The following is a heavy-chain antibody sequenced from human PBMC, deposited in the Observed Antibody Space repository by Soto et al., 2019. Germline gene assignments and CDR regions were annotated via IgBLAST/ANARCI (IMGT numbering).Heavy chain of an antibody. Sequence: ASVKVSCKAYGYTFPCLGISWVRPAPGPGLEWMRWIRAYNGNTNYAQKLQGRVTLTTDTSTRTAYKEVRRLRSDDTAASYCATSTRVTCLADIDDWGQGSRVTGSS. CDR1: GYTFPCLG. J-gene: IGHJ4*02. D-gene: IGHD4-17*01. V-gene: IGHV1-18*01. CDR2: IRAYNGNT. CDR3: ATSTRVTCLADIDD.